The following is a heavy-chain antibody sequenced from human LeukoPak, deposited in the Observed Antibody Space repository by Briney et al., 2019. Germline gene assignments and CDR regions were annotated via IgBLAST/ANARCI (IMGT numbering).Heavy chain of an antibody. V-gene: IGHV3-23*01. J-gene: IGHJ4*02. Sequence: GESLRLSCAASGFTFNTYAMTWVRQTPGKGLEWVSSIMGSGGGAYYEDSVKGRFTISRDNSKNTLYLQMNSLRAEDTAVYYCAKDPLPGRLGAFDFWGQGTLVTVSS. CDR3: AKDPLPGRLGAFDF. D-gene: IGHD1-26*01. CDR1: GFTFNTYA. CDR2: IMGSGGGA.